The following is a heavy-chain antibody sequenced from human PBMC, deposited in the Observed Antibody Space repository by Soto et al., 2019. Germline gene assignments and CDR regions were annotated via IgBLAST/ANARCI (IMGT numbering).Heavy chain of an antibody. V-gene: IGHV5-10-1*01. D-gene: IGHD5-12*01. J-gene: IGHJ5*02. CDR2: IDPSDSYT. CDR1: GYSFTSYW. CDR3: AGYGGYVSGWFDP. Sequence: GESLKISCKGSGYSFTSYWISWVRQMPGKGLEWMGRIDPSDSYTNYSPSFQGHVTISADKSISTAYLQGSSLKASNTAMYYDAGYGGYVSGWFDPWGQGTLGTVSS.